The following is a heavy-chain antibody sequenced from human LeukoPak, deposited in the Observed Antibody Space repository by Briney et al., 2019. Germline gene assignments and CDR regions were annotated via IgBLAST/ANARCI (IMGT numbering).Heavy chain of an antibody. V-gene: IGHV3-53*01. CDR3: ARDPHGGSYA. J-gene: IGHJ5*02. CDR1: GFTVSSNY. Sequence: PGGSLRLSCAASGFTVSSNYMSCVRHAPGKGLEWVSVIYSGGSTYYADSVKGRFTISRDNSKNTLYLQMNSLRAEDTAVYYCARDPHGGSYAWGQGTLVTVSS. D-gene: IGHD1-26*01. CDR2: IYSGGST.